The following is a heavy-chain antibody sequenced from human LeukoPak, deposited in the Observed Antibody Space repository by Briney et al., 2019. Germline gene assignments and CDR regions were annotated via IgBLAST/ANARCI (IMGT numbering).Heavy chain of an antibody. Sequence: GGSLRLSCEASGFNLRRYAMHWVRQAPGKGLEWLAIITYDGLGTYYADSVKGRFAISRDNSRDTLFLQMNNLTPDDTAVYYCARDGQEMVIYKWLDTWGQGALVTVSS. CDR1: GFNLRRYA. J-gene: IGHJ5*02. CDR2: ITYDGLGT. D-gene: IGHD5-24*01. V-gene: IGHV3-30*09. CDR3: ARDGQEMVIYKWLDT.